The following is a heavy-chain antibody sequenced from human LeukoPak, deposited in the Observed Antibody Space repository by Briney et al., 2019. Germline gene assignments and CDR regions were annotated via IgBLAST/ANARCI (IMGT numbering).Heavy chain of an antibody. CDR3: ARSLSSSRFSLWKY. D-gene: IGHD6-13*01. Sequence: SETLSLTCTVSGGSIRSYYLSWMRQLPGKGLEWIGYFYHSGGTNYNPSLQGRVTMSIDTSKNQFSLKLTSVTAADTAVYYCARSLSSSRFSLWKYWGQGTLVTVSS. J-gene: IGHJ4*02. CDR1: GGSIRSYY. V-gene: IGHV4-59*01. CDR2: FYHSGGT.